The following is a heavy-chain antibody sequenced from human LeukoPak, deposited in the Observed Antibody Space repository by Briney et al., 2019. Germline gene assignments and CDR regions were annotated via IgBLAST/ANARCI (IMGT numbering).Heavy chain of an antibody. Sequence: GGSLRLSCAASGFTFSSYAMHWVRQAPGKGLEWVAVISYDGSNRYYADSVKGRFTISRDNSKNTLYLQMNSLRAEDTAVYYCARDARGAYCGGDCPPYFDYWGQGTLVTVSS. CDR2: ISYDGSNR. CDR3: ARDARGAYCGGDCPPYFDY. J-gene: IGHJ4*02. D-gene: IGHD2-21*02. V-gene: IGHV3-30-3*01. CDR1: GFTFSSYA.